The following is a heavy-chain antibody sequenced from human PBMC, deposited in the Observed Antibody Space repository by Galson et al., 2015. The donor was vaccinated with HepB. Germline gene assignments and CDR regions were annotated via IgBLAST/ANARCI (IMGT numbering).Heavy chain of an antibody. J-gene: IGHJ6*02. V-gene: IGHV1-46*03. Sequence: SVKVSCKASGYTFTSYYMHWVRQAPGQGLEWMGIINPSGGSTSYAQKFQGRVTMTRDTSTSTVYMELSSLRSEDTAVYYCAREGTPTVTTDGMDVWGQGTTVTVSS. CDR2: INPSGGST. D-gene: IGHD4-17*01. CDR1: GYTFTSYY. CDR3: AREGTPTVTTDGMDV.